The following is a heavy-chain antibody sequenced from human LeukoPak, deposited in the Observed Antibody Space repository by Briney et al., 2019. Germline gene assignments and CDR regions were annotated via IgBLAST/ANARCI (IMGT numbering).Heavy chain of an antibody. V-gene: IGHV3-9*01. J-gene: IGHJ4*02. CDR2: ISRNSGSI. CDR3: AKDGL. Sequence: GRSLRLSCAASGFSFDDYAIHWVRQAPGKGLEWVSGISRNSGSISYADSVKGRFTISIDNAKNSLYLQMNSLRADDPGLYYCAKDGLWGQGTLVTVSS. D-gene: IGHD3-16*01. CDR1: GFSFDDYA.